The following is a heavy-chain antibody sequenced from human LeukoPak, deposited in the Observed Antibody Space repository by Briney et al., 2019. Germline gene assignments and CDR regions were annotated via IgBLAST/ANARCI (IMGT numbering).Heavy chain of an antibody. V-gene: IGHV4-34*01. Sequence: SETLSLTCAVYGGSFSGYYWSWIRQPPGEGLEWIGEINHSGSTNYNPSLKSRVTISVDTSKKQFSLKLSSVTAADTAVYYCARERRVLRFLEWLPYPYYFDYWGQGTLVTVSS. D-gene: IGHD3-3*01. CDR1: GGSFSGYY. CDR3: ARERRVLRFLEWLPYPYYFDY. J-gene: IGHJ4*02. CDR2: INHSGST.